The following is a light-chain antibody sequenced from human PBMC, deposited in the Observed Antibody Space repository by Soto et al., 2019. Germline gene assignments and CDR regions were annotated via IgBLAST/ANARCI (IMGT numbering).Light chain of an antibody. CDR2: GNI. CDR3: QSYDRSLSSPI. V-gene: IGLV2-8*01. Sequence: QSALTQPPSASGSPGQSVTISCTGSSSDVGGYEYVSWYQQHPGKAPKLIIYGNINRPSGVPDRFSGSKSGTSASLAITGLQADDEADYYCQSYDRSLSSPIFGGGTKLTVL. J-gene: IGLJ2*01. CDR1: SSDVGGYEY.